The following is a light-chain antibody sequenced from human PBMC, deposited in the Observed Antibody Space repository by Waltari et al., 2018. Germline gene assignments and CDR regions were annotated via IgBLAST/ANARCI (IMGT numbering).Light chain of an antibody. CDR2: DKD. CDR1: SLRRYY. Sequence: SSELTQDPAVSVAMGQTVRITCPGESLRRYYAIWYQQRPGQAPILVIYDKDNRPSGVPDRFSGSSSHNTASLTITGAQAEDEASYYCHSRDASGVGGSFGGGTKLTVL. V-gene: IGLV3-19*01. J-gene: IGLJ2*01. CDR3: HSRDASGVGGS.